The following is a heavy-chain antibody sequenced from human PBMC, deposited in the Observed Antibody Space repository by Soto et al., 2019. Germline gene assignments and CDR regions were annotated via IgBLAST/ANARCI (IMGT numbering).Heavy chain of an antibody. D-gene: IGHD3-10*01. CDR2: IYPVYSDT. J-gene: IGHJ5*02. CDR3: SXVXSLSSRITMVRGAWFDP. CDR1: GYIFTSYW. Sequence: GESLKISCKGSGYIFTSYWIVWVLHMPGKGLDCIGIIYPVYSDTRYSPSFQGQFTISADNSIITSYLHCIILKASDTAIYYCSXVXSLSSRITMVRGAWFDPWGQGTMVTVSS. V-gene: IGHV5-51*01.